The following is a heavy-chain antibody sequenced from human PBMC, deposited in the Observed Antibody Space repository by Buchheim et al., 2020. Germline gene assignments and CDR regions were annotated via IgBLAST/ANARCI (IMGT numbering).Heavy chain of an antibody. CDR2: ISGSGGST. D-gene: IGHD3-3*01. CDR1: GFTFSSYA. CDR3: AKDRSGLNDFWSGYYFDY. J-gene: IGHJ4*02. Sequence: EVQLLESGGGLVQPGGSLRLSCAASGFTFSSYAMSWVRQAPGKGLEWVSAISGSGGSTYYADSVKGRFTISRDNSKNTLYLQMNSLRAEDTAVYYCAKDRSGLNDFWSGYYFDYWGQGTL. V-gene: IGHV3-23*01.